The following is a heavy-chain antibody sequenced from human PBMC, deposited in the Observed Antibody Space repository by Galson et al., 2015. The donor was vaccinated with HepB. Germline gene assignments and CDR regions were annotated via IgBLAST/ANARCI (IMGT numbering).Heavy chain of an antibody. V-gene: IGHV3-30*04. CDR2: ISYDGSNK. D-gene: IGHD6-13*01. Sequence: SLRLSCAASGFTFSSYAMHWVRQAPGKGLEWVAVISYDGSNKYYADSVKGRFTISRDNSKNTLYLQMNSLRAEDTAVYYCARAPYSSSWYSLPFDYWGQGTLVTVSS. J-gene: IGHJ4*02. CDR1: GFTFSSYA. CDR3: ARAPYSSSWYSLPFDY.